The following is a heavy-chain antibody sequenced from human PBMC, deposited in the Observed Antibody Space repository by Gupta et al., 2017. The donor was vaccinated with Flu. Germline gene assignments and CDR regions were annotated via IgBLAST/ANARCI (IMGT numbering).Heavy chain of an antibody. CDR3: AKSKKPSTYSGWYGGDS. V-gene: IGHV3-23*01. Sequence: EVQLLESGGGLVQPGGSLRLSCAASGFTFNYYAMSWVRQAPGAGLAWVSSMSGSGGSSYYADSVKGRFTISRDNAKNMLYLQMNSLRAEDTAVYYCAKSKKPSTYSGWYGGDSWGQGTLVIVSS. D-gene: IGHD6-13*01. CDR1: GFTFNYYA. CDR2: MSGSGGSS. J-gene: IGHJ4*02.